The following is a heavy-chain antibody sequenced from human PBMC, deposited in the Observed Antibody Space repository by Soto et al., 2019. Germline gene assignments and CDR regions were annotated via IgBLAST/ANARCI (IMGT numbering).Heavy chain of an antibody. J-gene: IGHJ6*02. D-gene: IGHD3-10*01. V-gene: IGHV4-31*03. CDR3: ARDSLLWCGELLEYYYGMDV. Sequence: ASETLSLTCTVSGGSISSGGYYWSWIRQHPGKGLEWIGYIYYSGSTYYNPSLKSRVTISVDTSKNQFSVKLSSVTAADTAVYYCARDSLLWCGELLEYYYGMDVWGPGTTVTVSS. CDR2: IYYSGST. CDR1: GGSISSGGYY.